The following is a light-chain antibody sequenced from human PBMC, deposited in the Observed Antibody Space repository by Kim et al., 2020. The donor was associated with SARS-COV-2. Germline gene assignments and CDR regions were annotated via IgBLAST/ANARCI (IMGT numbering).Light chain of an antibody. CDR1: KWGNRY. CDR3: QAWDSSTEV. Sequence: VSAGHTTNTPVRGDKWGNRYACGYQQNPGQSPELVIYQHSKRPSVFPERFSGSISGNTATLTISGTQAMDESDYYCQAWDSSTEVFGGGTQLTVL. CDR2: QHS. J-gene: IGLJ3*02. V-gene: IGLV3-1*01.